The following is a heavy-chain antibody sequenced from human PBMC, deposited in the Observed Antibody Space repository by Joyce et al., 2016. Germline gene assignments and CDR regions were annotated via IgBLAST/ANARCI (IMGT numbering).Heavy chain of an antibody. CDR3: ARRGGSGIHHTYDFDF. V-gene: IGHV5-51*01. D-gene: IGHD3-10*01. CDR1: GYRFTHYW. J-gene: IGHJ4*02. CDR2: ILPGDSDT. Sequence: EVQLVQSGAEVKKSGEALKISCKTSGYRFTHYWIAWVRQMPGKGLEWMGIILPGDSDTRYSPSFQGRVNISADKSLNTVYLQWSSLKASDTAMYYCARRGGSGIHHTYDFDFWGRGALVTVSS.